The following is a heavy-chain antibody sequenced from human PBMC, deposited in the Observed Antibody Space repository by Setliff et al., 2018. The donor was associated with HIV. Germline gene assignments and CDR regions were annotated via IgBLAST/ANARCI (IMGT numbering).Heavy chain of an antibody. J-gene: IGHJ4*02. CDR2: IIPILGTT. CDR1: GGTFNNYA. V-gene: IGHV1-69*10. CDR3: ARDGGDGSGYYYADY. Sequence: SVKVSCKASGGTFNNYAISWVRQAPGQGLEWMGGIIPILGTTNYAQKIQGRVTMTSDTSTNTVYMELRSLRSEETAVFYCARDGGDGSGYYYADYWGQGTLVTVSS. D-gene: IGHD3-22*01.